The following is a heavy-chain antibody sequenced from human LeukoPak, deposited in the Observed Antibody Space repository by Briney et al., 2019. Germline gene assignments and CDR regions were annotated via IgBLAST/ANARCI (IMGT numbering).Heavy chain of an antibody. CDR1: GDSISSGTFY. D-gene: IGHD2-2*01. V-gene: IGHV4-61*02. J-gene: IGHJ3*02. CDR2: ISPSGNT. CDR3: ARGTDIVVVPAAIRDAFDI. Sequence: SETLSLTCIVSGDSISSGTFYWTWLRQPAGKGLEWIGRISPSGNTNYNPSLESRVTISRDTSKNQFSLKLSSVTAADTAVYYCARGTDIVVVPAAIRDAFDIWGQGTMVTVSS.